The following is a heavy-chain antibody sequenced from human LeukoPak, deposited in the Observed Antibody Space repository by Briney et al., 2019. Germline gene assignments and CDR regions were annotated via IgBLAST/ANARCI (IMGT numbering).Heavy chain of an antibody. Sequence: SETLSLARTVSGLSISSYYWSWVRQPAGKGLEWLGRIYTSGTTNYNPSLKSRVPMSVNTSKNQFSLKLSSVTAADTAVYYCARALGEDYYDSIGYYYPIRHQCDYWGEGSLVSVSS. CDR2: IYTSGTT. CDR1: GLSISSYY. J-gene: IGHJ4*02. D-gene: IGHD3-22*01. CDR3: ARALGEDYYDSIGYYYPIRHQCDY. V-gene: IGHV4-4*07.